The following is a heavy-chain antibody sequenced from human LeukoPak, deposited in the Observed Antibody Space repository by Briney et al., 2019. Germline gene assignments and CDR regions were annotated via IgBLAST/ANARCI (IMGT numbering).Heavy chain of an antibody. Sequence: GASVKVSCKASGYTFTSYYMHWVRQAPAQGLEWMGWINPNSGGTNYAQKFQGRVTMTRDTSISTAYMELSRLRSDDTAVCYCARIDDILTGYVHQVFDYWGQGTLVTVSS. CDR1: GYTFTSYY. J-gene: IGHJ4*02. CDR2: INPNSGGT. CDR3: ARIDDILTGYVHQVFDY. D-gene: IGHD3-9*01. V-gene: IGHV1-2*02.